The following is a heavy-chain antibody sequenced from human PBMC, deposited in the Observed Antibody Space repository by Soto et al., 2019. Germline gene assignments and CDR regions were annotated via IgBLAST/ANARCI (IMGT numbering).Heavy chain of an antibody. CDR2: IYYSGST. V-gene: IGHV4-39*01. CDR1: GGSISSSSYY. CDR3: ARGINWNSFDY. J-gene: IGHJ4*02. Sequence: PSETLSLTCTVSGGSISSSSYYWGWIRQPPGKGLEWIGSIYYSGSTYYNPSLKSRVTINPDTSKNQFSLQLSSVTPEDTAVYYCARGINWNSFDYWGQGTLVTVSS. D-gene: IGHD1-20*01.